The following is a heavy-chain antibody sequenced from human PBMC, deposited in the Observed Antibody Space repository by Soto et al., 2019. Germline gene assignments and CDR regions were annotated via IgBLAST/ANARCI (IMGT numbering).Heavy chain of an antibody. J-gene: IGHJ4*02. CDR1: VFAFYDYA. V-gene: IGHV3-9*01. CDR2: ISWNSCII. D-gene: IGHD2-15*01. Sequence: SLILSCSASVFAFYDYAMHGLLQAPGKGLEWVSGISWNSCIIGYSDSVKGRFTISIDNSKNTLYLQMSSLRAEDTAVYYCARGFSDGKGSQKAFWGQRSMVTVSS. CDR3: ARGFSDGKGSQKAF.